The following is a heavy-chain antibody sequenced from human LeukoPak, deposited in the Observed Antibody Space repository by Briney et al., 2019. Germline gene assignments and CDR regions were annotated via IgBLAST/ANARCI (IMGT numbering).Heavy chain of an antibody. J-gene: IGHJ4*02. Sequence: SETLSLTCTVSGGSISSYYWNWIRQPPGKGLEWIGYIYYSGSTNYNPSLKSRVTISVDTSKNQFSLKLSSVTAADTAVYYCARDVGGWYDYWGQGTLVTVSS. D-gene: IGHD6-19*01. CDR3: ARDVGGWYDY. CDR1: GGSISSYY. CDR2: IYYSGST. V-gene: IGHV4-59*01.